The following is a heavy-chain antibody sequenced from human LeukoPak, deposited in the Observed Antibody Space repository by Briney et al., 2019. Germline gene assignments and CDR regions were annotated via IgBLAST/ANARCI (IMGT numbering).Heavy chain of an antibody. Sequence: SVKVSCKASGGTFSSYAIGWVRQAPGQGLEWMGGIIPIFGTANYAQKFQGRVTITADESTSTAYMELSSLRSEDTAVYYCARDLRGYCSGGSCYTDYYYYYYMDVWGKGTTVTVSS. J-gene: IGHJ6*03. CDR3: ARDLRGYCSGGSCYTDYYYYYYMDV. CDR1: GGTFSSYA. V-gene: IGHV1-69*01. D-gene: IGHD2-15*01. CDR2: IIPIFGTA.